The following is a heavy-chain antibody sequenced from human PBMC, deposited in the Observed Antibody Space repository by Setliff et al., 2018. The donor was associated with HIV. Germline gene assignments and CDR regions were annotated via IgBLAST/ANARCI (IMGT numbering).Heavy chain of an antibody. V-gene: IGHV1-46*01. CDR2: INPSGGDT. J-gene: IGHJ6*03. D-gene: IGHD1-26*01. CDR1: GYTFTNFY. CDR3: ARGGHYSGTYLPRDYYMDV. Sequence: ASVKVSCKASGYTFTNFYVHWVRQAPGQGLEWLGMINPSGGDTTYAQKFQGRVTMTRDTSTSTVYMDLRSLRSEDTAVYYCARGGHYSGTYLPRDYYMDVWGKGTTVTVSS.